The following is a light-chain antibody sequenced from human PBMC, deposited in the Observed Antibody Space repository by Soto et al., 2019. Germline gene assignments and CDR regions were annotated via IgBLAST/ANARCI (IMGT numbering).Light chain of an antibody. CDR3: QQFSSYPLT. CDR1: QSVSNY. CDR2: DAS. Sequence: EIVFTPSPAPLSLSPGEGATLSCRASQSVSNYLAWYQQKPGQAPRLLIYDASTRATGIPARFSGTGSGTDFTLTISSLEPEDFAVYYCQQFSSYPLTFGGGTKVDIK. J-gene: IGKJ4*01. V-gene: IGKV3-11*01.